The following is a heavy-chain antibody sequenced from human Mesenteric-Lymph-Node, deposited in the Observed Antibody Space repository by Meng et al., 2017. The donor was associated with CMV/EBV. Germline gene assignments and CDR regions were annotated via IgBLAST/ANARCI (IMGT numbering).Heavy chain of an antibody. D-gene: IGHD5/OR15-5a*01. CDR2: VYRSGHA. V-gene: IGHV4-38-2*02. Sequence: SETLSLTCSVSGSSISSGYYWGWIRQPPGKGPEWIASVYRSGHAFYNPSLKSRVTISMDTFKNEVSLKLTSVIAADTATYYCARDVSKGWFDPWGQGAQVTVSS. J-gene: IGHJ5*02. CDR1: GSSISSGYY. CDR3: ARDVSKGWFDP.